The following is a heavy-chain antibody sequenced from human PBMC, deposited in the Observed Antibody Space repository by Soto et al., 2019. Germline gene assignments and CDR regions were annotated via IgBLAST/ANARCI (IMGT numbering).Heavy chain of an antibody. CDR3: ARHKEDYNWNFVY. J-gene: IGHJ4*02. Sequence: GESLKISCHGSGYNFAASWISWVRRVPGKGLEWMGRIEPSDSSTNYSPSFQDHVTISADKSISTAYLQWSRLQASDTAMYFCARHKEDYNWNFVYWGQGTQVTVSS. CDR2: IEPSDSST. D-gene: IGHD1-20*01. V-gene: IGHV5-10-1*01. CDR1: GYNFAASW.